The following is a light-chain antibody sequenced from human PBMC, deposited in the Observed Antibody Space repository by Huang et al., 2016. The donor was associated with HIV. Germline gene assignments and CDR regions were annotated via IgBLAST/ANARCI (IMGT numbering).Light chain of an antibody. J-gene: IGKJ2*01. V-gene: IGKV3-15*01. Sequence: EIVMTQSPATLSVSPGERATLSCRASQSVSSNLAWYQQQPGQAPRLLIYGASTRATGVPARFSGSGSGTEFTLSITSRQSEDFAVYYCQHYANWPWFTFGQGT. CDR2: GAS. CDR1: QSVSSN. CDR3: QHYANWPWFT.